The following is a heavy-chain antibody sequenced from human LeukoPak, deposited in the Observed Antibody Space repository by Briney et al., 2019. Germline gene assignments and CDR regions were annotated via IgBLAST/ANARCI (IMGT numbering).Heavy chain of an antibody. V-gene: IGHV1-2*02. CDR1: GYTFTDYY. CDR3: VRDLTGGSGD. J-gene: IGHJ4*02. CDR2: INPKSGDT. D-gene: IGHD6-19*01. Sequence: ASVKVSCKASGYTFTDYYMHWVRQAPGQTFEWLAWINPKSGDTHYTQKFQGRVTVTTDTSITSVYMELSGLQSDDTAVYYCVRDLTGGSGDWGQGILVTVSS.